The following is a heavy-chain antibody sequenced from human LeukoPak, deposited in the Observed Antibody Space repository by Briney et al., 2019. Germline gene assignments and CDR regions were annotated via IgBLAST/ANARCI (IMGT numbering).Heavy chain of an antibody. V-gene: IGHV3-23*01. J-gene: IGHJ4*02. CDR1: GFPFSSYA. Sequence: GGSLRLSCAASGFPFSSYAMSWVRQAPGKGLEWVSAISGSGGSTYYADSVKGRFTLSRDNSKNTLYLQMNSLRAEDTAVYYCAKDRTTVTTSVSDYWGQGTLVTVSS. CDR2: ISGSGGST. CDR3: AKDRTTVTTSVSDY. D-gene: IGHD4-11*01.